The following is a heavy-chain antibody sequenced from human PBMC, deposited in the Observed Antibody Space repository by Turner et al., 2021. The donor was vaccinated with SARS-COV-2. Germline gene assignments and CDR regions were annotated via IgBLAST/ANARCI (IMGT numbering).Heavy chain of an antibody. V-gene: IGHV3-30-3*01. CDR3: ARDSGDFDY. CDR1: GFTISSYV. CDR2: ISYDGSNK. J-gene: IGHJ4*02. D-gene: IGHD3-10*01. Sequence: QVQLVESGGGVVQPGRSLRLSCAASGFTISSYVMHWVRQAPGKGLEWMGVISYDGSNKYYADSVKGRFTISRDNSKNTLYLQMNSLRAEDTAVYYCARDSGDFDYWGQGTLVTVSS.